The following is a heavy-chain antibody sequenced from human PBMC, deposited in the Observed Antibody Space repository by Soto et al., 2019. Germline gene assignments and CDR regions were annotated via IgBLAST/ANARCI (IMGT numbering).Heavy chain of an antibody. CDR3: ARGGSFGAGSYYNLDY. V-gene: IGHV4-31*03. J-gene: IGHJ4*02. Sequence: SETLSLTCTVSGGSITRGGYFWSWIRQHPGRGLECIGFIYYTGSTYYNPALQSRVTISVDTSENQFSLKLSSVTAADTAVYYCARGGSFGAGSYYNLDYWGQGLLVTVSS. CDR2: IYYTGST. CDR1: GGSITRGGYF. D-gene: IGHD3-10*01.